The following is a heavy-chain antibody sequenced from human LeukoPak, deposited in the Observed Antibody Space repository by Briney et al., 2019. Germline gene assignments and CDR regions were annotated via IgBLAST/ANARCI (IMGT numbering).Heavy chain of an antibody. V-gene: IGHV4-39*01. Sequence: SETLSLTCTVSGGSISSSSYYWGWIRQPPGEALEWFGSIYYSGSTFYTPSLKSRVTISVDTSKNQFSLKLSSVTAADTAVYYCASRTEYYDILTGLLSSISSTFYFDYWGQGTLVTVSS. CDR3: ASRTEYYDILTGLLSSISSTFYFDY. CDR1: GGSISSSSYY. J-gene: IGHJ4*02. CDR2: IYYSGST. D-gene: IGHD3-9*01.